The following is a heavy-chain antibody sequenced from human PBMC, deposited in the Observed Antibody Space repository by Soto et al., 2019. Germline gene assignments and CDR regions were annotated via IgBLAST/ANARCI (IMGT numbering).Heavy chain of an antibody. D-gene: IGHD4-17*01. CDR2: ISSSSSTI. V-gene: IGHV3-48*02. CDR1: GFTFSSYS. CDR3: AGDDGDYYYYYGMDV. J-gene: IGHJ6*02. Sequence: EVQLVESGGGLVQPGGSLRLSCAASGFTFSSYSMNWVRQAPGKGLEWVSYISSSSSTIYYADSVKGRFTISRDNAKNSLYLQMNSLRDEDTAVYYCAGDDGDYYYYYGMDVWGQGTTVTVSS.